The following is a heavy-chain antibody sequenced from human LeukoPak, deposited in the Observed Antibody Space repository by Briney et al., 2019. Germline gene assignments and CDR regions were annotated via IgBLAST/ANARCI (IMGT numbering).Heavy chain of an antibody. CDR2: IWYDGSKY. J-gene: IGHJ4*02. Sequence: PGRSLRLSCAASGFTFSSYGMHWVRQAPGKGLEWVAIIWYDGSKYFYADSVKGRFSISRDNSKNTLYLQMNSLRAEDTAVYSCARDNSGSLDYWGQGTLVTVSS. CDR3: ARDNSGSLDY. D-gene: IGHD1-26*01. V-gene: IGHV3-33*08. CDR1: GFTFSSYG.